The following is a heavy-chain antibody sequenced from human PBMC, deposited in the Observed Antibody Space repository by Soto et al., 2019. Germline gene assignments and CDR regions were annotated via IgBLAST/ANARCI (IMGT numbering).Heavy chain of an antibody. D-gene: IGHD3-16*02. CDR2: MNPNSGNT. Sequence: ASVKVSCKASGYTFTSYDINWVRQATGQGLEWMGWMNPNSGNTGYAQKFQGRVTMTRNTSISTAYMELSSLRSEDTAVYYCARGAVMITCGGVIPNNWFDPWGQGTLVTVSS. V-gene: IGHV1-8*01. CDR1: GYTFTSYD. J-gene: IGHJ5*02. CDR3: ARGAVMITCGGVIPNNWFDP.